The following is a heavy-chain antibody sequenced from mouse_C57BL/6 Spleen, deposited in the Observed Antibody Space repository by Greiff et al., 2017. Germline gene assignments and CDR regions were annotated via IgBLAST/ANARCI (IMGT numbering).Heavy chain of an antibody. CDR2: INYDGSST. CDR3: ASDHPYGNYAHAMDY. Sequence: EVKVVESEGGLVQPGSSMKLSCTASGFTFSDYYMAWVRQVPETGLELVAYINYDGSSTYYLASLKSRFIISRDTAKNILYLQMSSLKSEDTATYYCASDHPYGNYAHAMDYWGQGTSVTVAS. CDR1: GFTFSDYY. V-gene: IGHV5-16*01. D-gene: IGHD2-1*01. J-gene: IGHJ4*01.